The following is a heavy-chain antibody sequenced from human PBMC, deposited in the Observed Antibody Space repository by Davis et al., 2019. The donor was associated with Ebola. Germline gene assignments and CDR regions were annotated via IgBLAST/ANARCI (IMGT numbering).Heavy chain of an antibody. Sequence: ASVQVSCKASGYTFNSYYIHWVRQAPGQGLEWMGIINPSGGSTSYAQNFQGRVTMTRDTYTSTVHMELSSLRSEDTAVYYCAGADGITIFGAMGYWGQGTLVTVSS. CDR2: INPSGGST. D-gene: IGHD3-3*01. CDR1: GYTFNSYY. CDR3: AGADGITIFGAMGY. V-gene: IGHV1-46*02. J-gene: IGHJ4*02.